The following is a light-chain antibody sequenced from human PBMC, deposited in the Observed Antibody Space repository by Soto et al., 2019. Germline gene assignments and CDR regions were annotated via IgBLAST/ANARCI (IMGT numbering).Light chain of an antibody. CDR3: QVYGPSPPIT. Sequence: EIVLTQSPATLSLSPGERATLSCRASQSVSSYLAWYQQKPGQAPRLLIYDASNRATGIPDRFTGSGSGTDFTLTISRLEPEDFAVFYCQVYGPSPPITFGQGTKVDIK. V-gene: IGKV3-20*01. J-gene: IGKJ1*01. CDR1: QSVSSY. CDR2: DAS.